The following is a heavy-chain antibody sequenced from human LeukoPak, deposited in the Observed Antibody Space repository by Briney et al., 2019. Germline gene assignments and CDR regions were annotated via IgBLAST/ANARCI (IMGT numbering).Heavy chain of an antibody. Sequence: PGGSLTLSCAASGFNFTNYNMNWVGQAPGKGLEWVSSIHSSSGSIYYADSLKGRFTISRDNAKNSLYLQMNSLRAEDTAVYYCARDLAWDAFDIWGPGTMVTVSS. CDR1: GFNFTNYN. CDR2: IHSSSGSI. J-gene: IGHJ3*02. CDR3: ARDLAWDAFDI. V-gene: IGHV3-21*01.